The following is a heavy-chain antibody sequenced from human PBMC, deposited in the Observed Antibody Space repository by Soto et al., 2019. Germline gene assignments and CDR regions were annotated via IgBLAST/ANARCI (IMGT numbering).Heavy chain of an antibody. J-gene: IGHJ4*02. D-gene: IGHD1-1*01. CDR2: IYHSGSS. Sequence: KPSETLSLTCAVSGGSISSGGYFWSWIRQHPGKGLEWIGYIYHSGSSYYNPSLKSPVAISVDTSKNQISLTPNSVTAADTAVYYCARVEMATTYFDYWGQGTLVTVSS. CDR1: GGSISSGGYF. CDR3: ARVEMATTYFDY. V-gene: IGHV4-31*11.